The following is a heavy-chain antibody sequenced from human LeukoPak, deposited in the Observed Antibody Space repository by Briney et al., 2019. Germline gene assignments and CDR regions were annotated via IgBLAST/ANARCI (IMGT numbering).Heavy chain of an antibody. D-gene: IGHD2-2*02. CDR1: GGSISSGGYY. V-gene: IGHV4-31*03. J-gene: IGHJ4*02. Sequence: PSETLSLTCTVSGGSISSGGYYWSWIRQHPGKGLEWIGYIYYSGSTYYNPSLTSRVTISVDTSKNQFSLKLSSVTAADTAVYYCARVGRTVPAAIANFFDYWGQGTLVTVSS. CDR3: ARVGRTVPAAIANFFDY. CDR2: IYYSGST.